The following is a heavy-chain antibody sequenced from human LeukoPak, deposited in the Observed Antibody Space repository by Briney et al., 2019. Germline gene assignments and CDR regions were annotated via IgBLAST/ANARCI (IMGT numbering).Heavy chain of an antibody. V-gene: IGHV4-61*02. D-gene: IGHD1-26*01. J-gene: IGHJ4*02. CDR2: IYTSGST. CDR1: GGSISSGSYY. CDR3: ARDRYKWELSD. Sequence: SETLSLTCTVSGGSISSGSYYWSWIRQPAGKGLEWTGRIYTSGSTNYNPSLKSRVTISVDTSKNQFSLKLSSVTAADTAVYYCARDRYKWELSDWGQGTLVTVSS.